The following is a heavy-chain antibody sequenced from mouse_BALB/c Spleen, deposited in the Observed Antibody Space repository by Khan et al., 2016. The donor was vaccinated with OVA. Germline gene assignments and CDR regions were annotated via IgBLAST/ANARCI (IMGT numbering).Heavy chain of an antibody. CDR2: IWAGGST. Sequence: QVQLQQSGPGLVAPSQTLSITCTVSGFSLSNYGVHWVRQPPGRGLEWLGVIWAGGSTNHNSALMSRLSISKDDSKSQVFLKLNSLQTDDTAMYYCARAFYNGAWFADWGQGTLVTVSA. D-gene: IGHD1-3*01. CDR1: GFSLSNYG. V-gene: IGHV2-9*02. CDR3: ARAFYNGAWFAD. J-gene: IGHJ3*01.